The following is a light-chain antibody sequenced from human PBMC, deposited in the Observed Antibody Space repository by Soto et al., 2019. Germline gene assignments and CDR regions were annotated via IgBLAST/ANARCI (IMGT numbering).Light chain of an antibody. V-gene: IGLV2-23*02. Sequence: SVLTQPASVSGSPGQSITISCTGTSSDVGSYNLVSWYQQHPGKAPKLMIYEVSQRPSGVSNRFSGSKSGNTASLTISGLQAEDEADYYCCSYAGSSTLYVFGTGTKVTVL. CDR1: SSDVGSYNL. CDR3: CSYAGSSTLYV. J-gene: IGLJ1*01. CDR2: EVS.